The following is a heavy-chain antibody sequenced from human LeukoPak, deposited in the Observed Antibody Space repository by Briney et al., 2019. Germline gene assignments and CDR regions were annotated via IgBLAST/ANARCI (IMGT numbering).Heavy chain of an antibody. J-gene: IGHJ6*02. D-gene: IGHD3-10*01. V-gene: IGHV1-69*04. Sequence: GSSVKVSCKASGGTFSSYAISWVRQAPGQGLEWMGRIIPILGIANYAQKFQGRVTITADKSTSTAYMELSSLRSEDTAVYYCARYGSGSYKRGYYGMDVWGQGTTVTVSS. CDR2: IIPILGIA. CDR3: ARYGSGSYKRGYYGMDV. CDR1: GGTFSSYA.